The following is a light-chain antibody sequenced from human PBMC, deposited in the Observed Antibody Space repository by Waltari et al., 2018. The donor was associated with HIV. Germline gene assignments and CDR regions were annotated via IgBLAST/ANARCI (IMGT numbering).Light chain of an antibody. V-gene: IGKV3-15*01. J-gene: IGKJ2*01. CDR1: QNIGSK. Sequence: TQSPATLSVSPGDKLTLSCSASQNIGSKFAWYQHKPGQAPRRLTSEASTRAPGVPARFSGSGFGTDFTLTINNLESGDFAIYYCQQFHDWPLYTFGQGTKLE. CDR2: EAS. CDR3: QQFHDWPLYT.